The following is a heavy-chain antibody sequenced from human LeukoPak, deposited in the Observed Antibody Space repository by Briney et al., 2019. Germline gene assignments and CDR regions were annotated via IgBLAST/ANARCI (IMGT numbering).Heavy chain of an antibody. CDR1: GFTFSSYS. J-gene: IGHJ4*02. CDR3: ARGEDYGDYFDY. CDR2: ISSSSSYI. V-gene: IGHV3-21*06. D-gene: IGHD4-17*01. Sequence: KSGGSLRLSCAASGFTFSSYSMNWVRQAPGKGLEWVSSISSSSSYIYYADSVKGRFTISRDNAKNSLYLQMNSMRAEDTAVYYCARGEDYGDYFDYWGQGTLVTVSS.